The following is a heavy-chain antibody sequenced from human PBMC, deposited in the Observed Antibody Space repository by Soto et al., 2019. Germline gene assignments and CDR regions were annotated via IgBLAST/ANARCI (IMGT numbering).Heavy chain of an antibody. CDR3: ARTDGSSGYYGLYYFDY. J-gene: IGHJ4*02. CDR2: IIPIFGTA. V-gene: IGHV1-69*01. CDR1: GGTFSSYA. Sequence: QVQLVQSGAEVKKPGSSVKVSCKASGGTFSSYAISWVRQAPGQGLEWMGGIIPIFGTANYAQKFQGRVTITADESTSKAYMELSSLRSEDTAVYYCARTDGSSGYYGLYYFDYWGQGTLVTVSS. D-gene: IGHD3-22*01.